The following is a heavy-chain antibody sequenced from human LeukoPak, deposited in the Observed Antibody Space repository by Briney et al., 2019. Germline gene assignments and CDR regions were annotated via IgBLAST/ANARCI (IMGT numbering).Heavy chain of an antibody. D-gene: IGHD2/OR15-2a*01. CDR1: GYTFTSYY. J-gene: IGHJ6*02. Sequence: GASVKVSCKASGYTFTSYYMHWVRQAPGQGLEWMGIINPSGGSTSYAQKFQGRVTITRDTSTSTVYMEPSSLRSEDTAVYYCARVLTIPYGMDVWGQGTTVTVSS. V-gene: IGHV1-46*01. CDR2: INPSGGST. CDR3: ARVLTIPYGMDV.